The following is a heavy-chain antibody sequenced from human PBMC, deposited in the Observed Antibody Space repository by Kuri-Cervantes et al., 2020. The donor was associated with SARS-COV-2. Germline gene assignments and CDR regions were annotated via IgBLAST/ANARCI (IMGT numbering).Heavy chain of an antibody. J-gene: IGHJ4*02. CDR3: ARDFSISVPGEDY. V-gene: IGHV3-11*01. D-gene: IGHD6-19*01. CDR2: ISSSGSTI. Sequence: GESLKISCAASGFTFSDYYMSWIRQAPGKGLEWVSYISSSGSTIYYADSVKGRFTISRDNAKNSLYLQMNSLRAEDTAVYYCARDFSISVPGEDYWGQGTLVTVSS. CDR1: GFTFSDYY.